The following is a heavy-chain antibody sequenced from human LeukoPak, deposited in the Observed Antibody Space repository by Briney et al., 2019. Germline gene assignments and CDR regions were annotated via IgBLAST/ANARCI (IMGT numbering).Heavy chain of an antibody. J-gene: IGHJ4*02. CDR2: ISSSGSTI. CDR1: GFTFRDYY. V-gene: IGHV3-11*01. D-gene: IGHD6-13*01. CDR3: ARDRSSSVVAAAGTSGY. Sequence: EGSLRLSCAASGFTFRDYYISWIRQAPGKGLERVSYISSSGSTIYYADSVKGRFTISRDNGKNSLYLQMNSLRAEDTAVYYCARDRSSSVVAAAGTSGYGGQGTLVTVSS.